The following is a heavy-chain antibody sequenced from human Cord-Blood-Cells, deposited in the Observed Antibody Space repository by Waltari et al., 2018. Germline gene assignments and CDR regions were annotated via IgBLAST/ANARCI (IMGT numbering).Heavy chain of an antibody. Sequence: QVQLVQSGAEVKKPGASVKVSCKASGYTFTGYSMEWGRQAPGQELEWMAWINPNSGSTNYAQNVQGCVTMTKDTSNSTAYMELSRLRSDDTAVYYCARVTTKYSSILYYFNYWGQGALVTVSS. CDR2: INPNSGST. CDR3: ARVTTKYSSILYYFNY. V-gene: IGHV1-2*04. J-gene: IGHJ4*02. D-gene: IGHD6-13*01. CDR1: GYTFTGYS.